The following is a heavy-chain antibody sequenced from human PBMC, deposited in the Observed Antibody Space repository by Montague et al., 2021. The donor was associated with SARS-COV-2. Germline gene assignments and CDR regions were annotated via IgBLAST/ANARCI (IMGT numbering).Heavy chain of an antibody. D-gene: IGHD3-10*01. CDR2: ISTRSTYT. CDR1: GFTFSDRY. V-gene: IGHV3-11*03. J-gene: IGHJ6*02. CDR3: ASFTMVRGAPGYGMDV. Sequence: SLRLSCAASGFTFSDRYMTWIRQAPGKGLEWLSYISTRSTYTNYADSVKGRFTTSRDDAKNSLYLQMNSLRAEDTAVYYCASFTMVRGAPGYGMDVWGQGTTVTVSS.